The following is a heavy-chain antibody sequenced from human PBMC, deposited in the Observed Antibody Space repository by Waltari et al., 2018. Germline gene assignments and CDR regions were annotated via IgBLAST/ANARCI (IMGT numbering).Heavy chain of an antibody. CDR3: ATMGAGRAPDY. V-gene: IGHV3-7*03. D-gene: IGHD3-16*01. Sequence: EVQLVESGGGLVQPGGSLRVSCAASTFSFSSYWMAWFRQAPGKGLEWVATIRPDGVENFYVDSVKGRFSISRDNAKNSFYLQMNSLRVEDTAIFYCATMGAGRAPDYWGQGTLVTVSS. J-gene: IGHJ4*02. CDR2: IRPDGVEN. CDR1: TFSFSSYW.